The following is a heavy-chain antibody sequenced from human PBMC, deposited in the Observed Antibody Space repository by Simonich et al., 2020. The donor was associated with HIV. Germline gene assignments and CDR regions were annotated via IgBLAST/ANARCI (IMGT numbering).Heavy chain of an antibody. J-gene: IGHJ5*02. CDR3: ATVPYSNSFNWFDP. Sequence: QVQLVQSGAEVKTPGASLKVSCKVSGYTLTELSMHWVRQAPGKGLEWMGGVDPEDGETIYAQKSQGRVTMTEDTSTDTAYMELSSLRSEDTAVYYCATVPYSNSFNWFDPWGQGTLVTVSS. CDR1: GYTLTELS. V-gene: IGHV1-24*01. CDR2: VDPEDGET. D-gene: IGHD4-4*01.